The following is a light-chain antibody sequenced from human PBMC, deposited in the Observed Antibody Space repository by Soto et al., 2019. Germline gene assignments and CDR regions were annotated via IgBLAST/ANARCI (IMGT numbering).Light chain of an antibody. V-gene: IGLV2-8*01. J-gene: IGLJ2*01. CDR3: TSFAGSTPVL. CDR1: SSDVGGYNY. CDR2: EVT. Sequence: QSALTQPPSASGSPGQSVTISCTGTSSDVGGYNYVSWYQQHPGKAPKLLLYEVTKRPSGVPDRFSGSKSGNTASLTVSGLQAHDDAHYSSTSFAGSTPVLFGGGTPLTL.